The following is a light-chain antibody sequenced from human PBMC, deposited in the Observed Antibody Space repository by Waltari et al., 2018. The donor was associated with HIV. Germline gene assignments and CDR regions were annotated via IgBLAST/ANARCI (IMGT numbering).Light chain of an antibody. J-gene: IGKJ2*01. CDR2: WTS. CDR3: QQYSTHYA. Sequence: DIQMTQSPSNLSASVGDTVVITCRACHSIGNWLAWYQQKPGRAPRLLVSWTSLFVSGVSSRFRGSGSGTEFTLTIMSLQPDDIGTYYCQQYSTHYAFGQGTRVE. CDR1: HSIGNW. V-gene: IGKV1-5*03.